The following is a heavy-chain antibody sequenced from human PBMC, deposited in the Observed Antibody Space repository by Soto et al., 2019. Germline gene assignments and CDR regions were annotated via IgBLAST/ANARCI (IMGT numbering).Heavy chain of an antibody. V-gene: IGHV3-7*01. Sequence: EVQLVESGGGLVQPGGSLRLSCAASGFTFNRYWMGWVRQAPGKGPEWLAHIKQDGSERYYVDSVKGRFTISRDNVKNSVNLKMYGLRAEDTAVYYCTRTISALPGDNYWGQGTLVTVSS. CDR1: GFTFNRYW. CDR2: IKQDGSER. CDR3: TRTISALPGDNY. D-gene: IGHD6-6*01. J-gene: IGHJ4*02.